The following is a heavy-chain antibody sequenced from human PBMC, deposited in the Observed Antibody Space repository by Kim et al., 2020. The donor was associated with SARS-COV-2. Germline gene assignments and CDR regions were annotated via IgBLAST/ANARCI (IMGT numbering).Heavy chain of an antibody. J-gene: IGHJ1*01. CDR2: INHSGST. Sequence: SETLSLTCAVYGGSFSGYYWSWIRQPPGKGLEWIGEINHSGSTNYNPSLKSRVTISVDTSKNQFSLKLSSVTAADTAMYYCARGPSYDYVWGSYRAPPFQHWGQGTLVTVSS. D-gene: IGHD3-16*02. V-gene: IGHV4-34*01. CDR1: GGSFSGYY. CDR3: ARGPSYDYVWGSYRAPPFQH.